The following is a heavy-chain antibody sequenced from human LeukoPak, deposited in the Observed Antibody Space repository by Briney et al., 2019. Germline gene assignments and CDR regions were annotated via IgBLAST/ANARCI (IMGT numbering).Heavy chain of an antibody. CDR1: GFTVSSSY. CDR2: IYTSGTT. CDR3: ARDPVTVYYGMDV. V-gene: IGHV3-53*01. D-gene: IGHD4-11*01. J-gene: IGHJ6*02. Sequence: PGGSLRLSCAASGFTVSSSYMSWVRQAPGKGLEWVSVIYTSGTTYYADSVKGRFTISRDNPKNTLYLQMNNLRAEDTAVYYCARDPVTVYYGMDVWGQGTTDTVSS.